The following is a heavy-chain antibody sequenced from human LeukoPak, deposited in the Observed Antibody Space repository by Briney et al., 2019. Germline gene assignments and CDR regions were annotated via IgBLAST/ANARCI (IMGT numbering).Heavy chain of an antibody. CDR3: ARGGIHLWLDSFDY. Sequence: SETLSLTCAVYGGSFSGYYWSWIRQPPGKGLEWIGEINHSGSTNYNPSLKSRVTISVDTSKNQFSLKLSSVTAADTAVYYCARGGIHLWLDSFDYWGQGTLVTVSS. V-gene: IGHV4-34*01. J-gene: IGHJ4*02. D-gene: IGHD5-18*01. CDR1: GGSFSGYY. CDR2: INHSGST.